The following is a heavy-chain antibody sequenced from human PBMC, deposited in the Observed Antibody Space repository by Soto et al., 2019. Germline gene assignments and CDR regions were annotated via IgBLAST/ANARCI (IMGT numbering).Heavy chain of an antibody. CDR1: GFTFSSYS. CDR2: ISYDGSNK. J-gene: IGHJ4*02. CDR3: ARANDYGDYTSPIFDY. D-gene: IGHD4-17*01. V-gene: IGHV3-30*03. Sequence: GGSLRLSCAASGFTFSSYSMNWVRQAPGKGLEWVAVISYDGSNKYYADSVKGRFTISRDNSKNTLYLQMNSLRAEDTAVYYCARANDYGDYTSPIFDYWGQGTLVTVSS.